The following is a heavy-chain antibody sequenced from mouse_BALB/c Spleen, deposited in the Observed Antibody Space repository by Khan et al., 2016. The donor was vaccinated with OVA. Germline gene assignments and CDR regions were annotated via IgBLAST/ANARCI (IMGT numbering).Heavy chain of an antibody. CDR2: IWGDVST. CDR3: DRDRYYYGRGIAY. Sequence: QVQLKESGPVLVAPSQSLSITCTVSGFSLTGYGVNWVRQPPGKGLEWLGMIWGDVSTDYNSALKSRLSISKDNSKNQVFSTMNSLQTDDTARYSCDRDRYYYGRGIAYWCQGTLVTVSS. V-gene: IGHV2-6-7*01. CDR1: GFSLTGYG. D-gene: IGHD1-1*01. J-gene: IGHJ3*01.